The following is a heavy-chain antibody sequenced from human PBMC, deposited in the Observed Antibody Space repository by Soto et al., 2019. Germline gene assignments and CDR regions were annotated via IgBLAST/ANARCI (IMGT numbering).Heavy chain of an antibody. CDR3: SRGNTVTATTLDY. V-gene: IGHV4-34*01. Sequence: HTNTVYCGNCVGYYWSRIRQPPGKGLEWIGEINHSGSTNYNPSLKSRVTISVDTSKNQFSLKLSSVTAADTAVYYCSRGNTVTATTLDYWGQGALLTVSS. D-gene: IGHD4-17*01. J-gene: IGHJ4*02. CDR2: INHSGST. CDR1: CGNCVGYY.